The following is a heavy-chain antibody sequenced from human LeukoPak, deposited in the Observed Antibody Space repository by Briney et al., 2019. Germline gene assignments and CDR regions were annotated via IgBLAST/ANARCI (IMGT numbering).Heavy chain of an antibody. Sequence: GRSLRLSRAASGFTFSSYGMHWVRQAPGKGLEWVAVIWYDGSKQYYADSVKGRFTISRDNSKNTLYLQMNSLRAEDAAVYYCARAGYCSGGSCYGLDYWGQGSLVAVSS. J-gene: IGHJ4*02. CDR3: ARAGYCSGGSCYGLDY. CDR2: IWYDGSKQ. CDR1: GFTFSSYG. V-gene: IGHV3-33*01. D-gene: IGHD2-15*01.